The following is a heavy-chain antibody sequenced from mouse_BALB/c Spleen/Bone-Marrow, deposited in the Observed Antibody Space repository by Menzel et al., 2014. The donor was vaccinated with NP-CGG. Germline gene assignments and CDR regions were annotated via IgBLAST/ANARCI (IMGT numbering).Heavy chain of an antibody. Sequence: VKVVESGAELVKPGASVKMSCKAFGYTFTTYPIEWMKQNHGKSLEWIGNFHPYNDDTKYNEKFKGKAKLTVEKSSSTVYLELRRLTSDDSGVYYCTRGGGFAYWGQGTLVTDSA. J-gene: IGHJ3*01. CDR1: GYTFTTYP. V-gene: IGHV1-47*01. CDR3: TRGGGFAY. CDR2: FHPYNDDT.